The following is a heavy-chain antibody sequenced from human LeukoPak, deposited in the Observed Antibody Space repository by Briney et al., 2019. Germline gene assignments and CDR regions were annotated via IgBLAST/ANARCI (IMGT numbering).Heavy chain of an antibody. V-gene: IGHV4-59*11. CDR3: AREVAVAGLDY. J-gene: IGHJ4*02. Sequence: PSDTLSLTCTVWIDSMSTHYWTCMRQSPGKALEWIGGIYYSGDTYYNPPFKSRVAISIDTPENQFSLTLSSVTAADTGVYYCAREVAVAGLDYWGQGILITVSS. D-gene: IGHD6-19*01. CDR2: IYYSGDT. CDR1: IDSMSTHY.